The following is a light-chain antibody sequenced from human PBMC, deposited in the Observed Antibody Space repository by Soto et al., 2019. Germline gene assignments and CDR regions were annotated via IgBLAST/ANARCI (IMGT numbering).Light chain of an antibody. CDR1: SSDVGGYNY. V-gene: IGLV2-14*01. CDR2: DVS. CDR3: SSYTSSITLV. Sequence: QSALTQPASVSGSPGQSITISCTGTSSDVGGYNYVSWYQQHPGKAPKLMIYDVSNRPSGVSNRFSGSKSGNTASLTISGLQAEDEAEYYCSSYTSSITLVFGGGTKLTVL. J-gene: IGLJ2*01.